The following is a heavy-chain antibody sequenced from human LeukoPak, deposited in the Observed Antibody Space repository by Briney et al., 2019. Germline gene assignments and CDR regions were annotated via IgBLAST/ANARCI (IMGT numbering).Heavy chain of an antibody. V-gene: IGHV3-30*02. CDR3: AKGRVVVPAAIHDY. D-gene: IGHD2-2*01. CDR2: IRYDGSNK. CDR1: GFTFSSYG. Sequence: PGGSLRHSCAASGFTFSSYGMHWVRQAPGKGLEWVAFIRYDGSNKYYADSVKGRFTISRDNSKNTLYLQMNSLRAEDTAAYYCAKGRVVVPAAIHDYWGQGTLVTVSS. J-gene: IGHJ4*02.